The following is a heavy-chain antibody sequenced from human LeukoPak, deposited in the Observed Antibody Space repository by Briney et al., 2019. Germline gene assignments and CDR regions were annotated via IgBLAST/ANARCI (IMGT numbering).Heavy chain of an antibody. Sequence: GGSLRLSCAASGLTFSSYAMAWVRQALGRGLDRVSTINGSGVSTYYGDSVKGRFTISRDNSKNTLYLQMNSLRVEDTAVYYCASQYIEVNYYYHMDVWGTGTTVIVSS. CDR1: GLTFSSYA. CDR2: INGSGVST. CDR3: ASQYIEVNYYYHMDV. D-gene: IGHD5-18*01. V-gene: IGHV3-23*01. J-gene: IGHJ6*03.